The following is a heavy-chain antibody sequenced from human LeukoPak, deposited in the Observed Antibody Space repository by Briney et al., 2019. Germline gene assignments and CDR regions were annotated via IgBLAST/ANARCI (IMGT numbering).Heavy chain of an antibody. V-gene: IGHV3-21*01. CDR2: ISSSSSYI. J-gene: IGHJ4*02. D-gene: IGHD2-2*01. Sequence: GGSLRLSCADSGFTFSSYSMNWVRQAPGKGLEWVSSISSSSSYIYYADSVKGRFTISRDNAKNSLYLQMNSLRAEDTAVYYCARDIVVVPAAETNLDYWGQGTLVTVSS. CDR1: GFTFSSYS. CDR3: ARDIVVVPAAETNLDY.